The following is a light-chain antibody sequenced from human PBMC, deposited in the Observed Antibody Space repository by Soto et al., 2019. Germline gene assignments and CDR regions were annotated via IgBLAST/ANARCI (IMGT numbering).Light chain of an antibody. V-gene: IGKV1-5*03. J-gene: IGKJ1*01. Sequence: DIQMTQSPSTLSASVKDIVTITGRASQSIRNWLAWYQQKPGKAPKLLIHQASTLQSGVPSRFSGSGSGTEFTLNISSLQPDDFATYYCQHYNSYSEAFGQGTKVDIK. CDR3: QHYNSYSEA. CDR1: QSIRNW. CDR2: QAS.